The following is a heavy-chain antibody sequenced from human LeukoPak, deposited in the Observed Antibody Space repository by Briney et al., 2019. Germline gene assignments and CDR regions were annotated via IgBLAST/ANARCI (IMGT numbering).Heavy chain of an antibody. Sequence: AETLSLTCSVSGLSITRPYYWGWIRQSPGKGLEWIGSTSHRDSPYYNPSLESRVTISLDTSKNQFSLKLSSVTAADTAVYYCARGFGDIVVVPAAFDYWGQGTLVTVSS. CDR3: ARGFGDIVVVPAAFDY. J-gene: IGHJ4*02. CDR2: TSHRDSP. V-gene: IGHV4-38-2*02. D-gene: IGHD2-2*01. CDR1: GLSITRPYY.